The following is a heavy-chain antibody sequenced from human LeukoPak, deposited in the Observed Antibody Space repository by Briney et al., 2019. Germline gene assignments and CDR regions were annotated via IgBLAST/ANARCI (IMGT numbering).Heavy chain of an antibody. V-gene: IGHV3-74*01. CDR1: GFTFSSSW. J-gene: IGHJ4*02. CDR2: MNSDGTTT. Sequence: GGSLRLSCAASGFTFSSSWMHWVRQAPGEGLAWVSRMNSDGTTTNYADSVQGRFTISRDNARNTLFLQMNSLRADDTAVYYCTTAGNYRFDFWGQGTLVTVSS. CDR3: TTAGNYRFDF. D-gene: IGHD1-7*01.